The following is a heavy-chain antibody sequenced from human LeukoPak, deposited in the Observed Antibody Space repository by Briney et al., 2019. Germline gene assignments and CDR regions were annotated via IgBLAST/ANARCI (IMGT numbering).Heavy chain of an antibody. D-gene: IGHD4-17*01. Sequence: GGSLRLSCAASGFTFSSYSMNWVRQAPGKGLEWVSSISNSSSYIYYADSVKGRFTISRDNAKNSLYLQMNSLRAEDTAVYYCARDPYGDYSSAYYYYYMDVWGKGTTVTVSS. V-gene: IGHV3-21*01. CDR2: ISNSSSYI. CDR3: ARDPYGDYSSAYYYYYMDV. CDR1: GFTFSSYS. J-gene: IGHJ6*03.